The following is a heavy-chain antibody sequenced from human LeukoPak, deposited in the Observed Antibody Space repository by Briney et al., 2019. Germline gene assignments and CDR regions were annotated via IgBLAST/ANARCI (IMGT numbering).Heavy chain of an antibody. D-gene: IGHD6-13*01. V-gene: IGHV4-59*12. CDR2: IYYSGST. CDR3: ARERIAAANGFDP. CDR1: GGSISSYY. J-gene: IGHJ5*02. Sequence: SETLSLTCTVSGGSISSYYWSWIRQPPGKGLEWIGYIYYSGSTNYNPSLKSRVTISVDTSKNQFSLKLSSVTAADTAVYYCARERIAAANGFDPWGQGTLVTVSS.